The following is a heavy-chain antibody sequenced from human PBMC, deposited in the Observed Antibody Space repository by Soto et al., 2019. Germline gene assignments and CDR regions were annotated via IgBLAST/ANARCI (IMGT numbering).Heavy chain of an antibody. J-gene: IGHJ3*02. CDR2: ISWNSGSI. CDR1: GFTFDDYA. CDR3: AKENGDAAFDI. Sequence: PGGSLRLSCAASGFTFDDYAMHWDRQAPGKGLEWVSGISWNSGSIGYADSVKGRFTISRDNAKNSLYLQMNSLRAEDTALYYCAKENGDAAFDIWGQGTMVTVSS. V-gene: IGHV3-9*01.